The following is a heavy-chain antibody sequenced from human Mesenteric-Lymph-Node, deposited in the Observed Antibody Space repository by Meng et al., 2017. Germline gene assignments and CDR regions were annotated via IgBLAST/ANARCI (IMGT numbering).Heavy chain of an antibody. J-gene: IGHJ6*02. CDR2: ISSSGSTI. Sequence: GESLKISCAASGFTFSDYYMSWIRQAPGKGLEWVSYISSSGSTIYYADSVKGRFTISRDNAKNSLYLQMNSLRAEDTAVYYCARGLPACRSTSCYWLDYYYYGMDVWGQGTTVTVSS. V-gene: IGHV3-11*04. D-gene: IGHD2-2*01. CDR3: ARGLPACRSTSCYWLDYYYYGMDV. CDR1: GFTFSDYY.